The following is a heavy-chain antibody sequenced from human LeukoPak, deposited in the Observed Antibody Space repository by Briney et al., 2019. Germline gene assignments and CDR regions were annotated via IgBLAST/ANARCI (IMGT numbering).Heavy chain of an antibody. D-gene: IGHD2-15*01. CDR2: IWHDGSNK. CDR1: GFTFSNFG. J-gene: IGHJ6*02. CDR3: ARDPDMGIWIGLEV. V-gene: IGHV3-33*01. Sequence: PGRSLRLSCAASGFTFSNFGMHWVRQAPGRGLEWVAVIWHDGSNKYYADSVKGRFTISRDNSKKTLYLQMNSLRADDTAVYYCARDPDMGIWIGLEVWGQGTTVTVSS.